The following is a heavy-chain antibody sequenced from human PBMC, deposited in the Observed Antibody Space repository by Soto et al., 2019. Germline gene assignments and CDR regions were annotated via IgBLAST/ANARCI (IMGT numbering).Heavy chain of an antibody. V-gene: IGHV1-2*02. CDR1: GYTFTGHY. Sequence: GASVNVSCKTSGYTFTGHYIHWVRQAPQQGPEWVGEIGPESGATRYAQKFRGRVTMTMDTSITTVYMELKNLSPDDTAVYYCGRGRSGQIVVFYWGQGTPVTVSS. CDR3: GRGRSGQIVVFY. D-gene: IGHD1-26*01. CDR2: IGPESGAT. J-gene: IGHJ4*02.